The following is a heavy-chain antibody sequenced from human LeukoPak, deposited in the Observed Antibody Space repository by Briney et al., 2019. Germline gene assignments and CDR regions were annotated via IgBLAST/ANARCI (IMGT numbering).Heavy chain of an antibody. J-gene: IGHJ6*03. D-gene: IGHD1-1*01. V-gene: IGHV4-34*01. CDR3: ARRLRLERLLGYYYYMDV. CDR1: GGSFSGYY. CDR2: INHSGST. Sequence: PSETLSPTCAVYGGSFSGYYWSWIRQPPGKGLEWIGEINHSGSTNYNPSLKSRVTISVDTSKNQFSLKLSSVTAADTAVYYCARRLRLERLLGYYYYMDVWGKGTTVTVSS.